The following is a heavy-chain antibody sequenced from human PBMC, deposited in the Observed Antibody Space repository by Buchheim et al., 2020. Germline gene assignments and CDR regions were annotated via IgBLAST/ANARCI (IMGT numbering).Heavy chain of an antibody. V-gene: IGHV1-2*02. Sequence: QVQLVQSGAEVKKPGASVKVSCKASGYPFIGYYMHWVRQAPGQGLEWMGWIDPNTGDPLYAQKFQGRATMTRDRSVNTAYLEVSGLKSDDTAVYYCARDLRGNGYDGPWGQGT. CDR2: IDPNTGDP. D-gene: IGHD5-12*01. J-gene: IGHJ5*02. CDR3: ARDLRGNGYDGP. CDR1: GYPFIGYY.